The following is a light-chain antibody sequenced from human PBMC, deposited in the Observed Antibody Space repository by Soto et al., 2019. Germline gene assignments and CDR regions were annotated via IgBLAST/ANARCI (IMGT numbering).Light chain of an antibody. J-gene: IGKJ1*01. CDR1: QSVRSN. V-gene: IGKV3-15*01. CDR2: DAS. Sequence: EIVLMKSPATLSVSPGERATLSCRASQSVRSNLAWYQPKPGQAPRLLIYDASTRATGIPARISGSGSGTEFTLTISSLQSEDFAVYYCQQYDNWRTFGQGTKVDIK. CDR3: QQYDNWRT.